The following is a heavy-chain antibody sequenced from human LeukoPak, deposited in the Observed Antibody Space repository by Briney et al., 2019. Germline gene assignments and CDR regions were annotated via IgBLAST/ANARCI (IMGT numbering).Heavy chain of an antibody. J-gene: IGHJ6*03. CDR3: AKDKTYYYDSSTSYMDV. CDR1: GFTFDDYA. V-gene: IGHV3-9*03. CDR2: ISWNSGSI. D-gene: IGHD3-22*01. Sequence: GGSLRLSCAASGFTFDDYAMHWVRQAPGKGLEWVSGISWNSGSIGYADFVKGRFTISRDNAKNSLYLQMNSLRAEDMALYYCAKDKTYYYDSSTSYMDVWGKGTTVTVSS.